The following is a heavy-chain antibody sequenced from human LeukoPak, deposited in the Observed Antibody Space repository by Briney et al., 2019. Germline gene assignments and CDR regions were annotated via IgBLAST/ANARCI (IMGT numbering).Heavy chain of an antibody. CDR2: IKQGESER. D-gene: IGHD3-22*01. Sequence: HSGGSLRLSCAASGFTFRSYRMNWVRQAPGKGLEWVASIKQGESERYYVDSVNGRFTISRDNAENSLYLQMNSLRAEDTAVYYCARGDNSAFDIWGQGTMVTVSS. V-gene: IGHV3-7*04. J-gene: IGHJ3*02. CDR3: ARGDNSAFDI. CDR1: GFTFRSYR.